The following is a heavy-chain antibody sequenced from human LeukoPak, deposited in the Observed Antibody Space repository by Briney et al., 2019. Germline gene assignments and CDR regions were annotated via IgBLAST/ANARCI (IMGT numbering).Heavy chain of an antibody. Sequence: PGGSLRLSCAASGFSFSTNSMNWVRQAPGKGLEWVSYISSSGSHIYYSDSLKGRFTVSRDNAKNSLYLQMNSLRAEDTAVYYCATARDGYRKGFDSWGQGTLVTVSS. CDR2: ISSSGSHI. D-gene: IGHD5-24*01. CDR1: GFSFSTNS. J-gene: IGHJ4*02. V-gene: IGHV3-21*01. CDR3: ATARDGYRKGFDS.